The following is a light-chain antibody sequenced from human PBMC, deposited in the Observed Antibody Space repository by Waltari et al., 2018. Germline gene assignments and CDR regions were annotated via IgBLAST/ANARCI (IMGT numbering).Light chain of an antibody. V-gene: IGKV4-1*01. CDR1: QSILYSSNNKNY. Sequence: DIVLTQSPDSLPVSLGERATINCNSSQSILYSSNNKNYLAWYQQKPGQPPNLLIYWASTRESGVPDRFSGSGSGTDFTLTISSLQAEDVAVYYCQQYYTAPYTFGQGTKLEIK. CDR3: QQYYTAPYT. CDR2: WAS. J-gene: IGKJ2*01.